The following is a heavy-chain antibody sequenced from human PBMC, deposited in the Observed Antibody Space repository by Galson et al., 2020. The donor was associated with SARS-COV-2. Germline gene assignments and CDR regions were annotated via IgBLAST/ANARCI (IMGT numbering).Heavy chain of an antibody. D-gene: IGHD2-15*01. Sequence: GESLKISCAASGFNISNYWMHWVRQAPGKGLVWVSRINSDGNITTYADSVKGRFTISRDNAKNTLYLQMSSLRADDTAVYYRAATRLYWGQGTLVTVSS. CDR2: INSDGNIT. J-gene: IGHJ4*02. CDR3: AATRLY. CDR1: GFNISNYW. V-gene: IGHV3-74*03.